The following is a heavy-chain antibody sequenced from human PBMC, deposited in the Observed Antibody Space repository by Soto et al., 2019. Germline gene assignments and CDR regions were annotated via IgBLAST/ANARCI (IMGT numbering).Heavy chain of an antibody. J-gene: IGHJ4*02. V-gene: IGHV4-30-4*01. CDR3: ARKTRDYYDSSGYYFYFDY. Sequence: SETLSLTCTVSGGSISSGDYYWSWIRQPPVKGLEWIGYIYYSGSTYYNPSLNSRVTIPVDTSKNQFSLKLSSVTAADTAVYYCARKTRDYYDSSGYYFYFDYWGQGTLVTVSS. D-gene: IGHD3-22*01. CDR1: GGSISSGDYY. CDR2: IYYSGST.